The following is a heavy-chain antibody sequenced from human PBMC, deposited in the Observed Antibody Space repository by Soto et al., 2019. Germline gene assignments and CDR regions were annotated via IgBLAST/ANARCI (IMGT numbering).Heavy chain of an antibody. V-gene: IGHV1-3*01. Sequence: QVQLVQSGAEVKKPGASVKVSCKASGYIFTSYAMHWVRQAPGQRLEWMGWINAGNGNTRFSQKFQARVTIIRDRSASTDYMELSSLRSEDTAVYYCARSRKMIMDVWGQGTTVTVSS. J-gene: IGHJ6*02. D-gene: IGHD3-16*01. CDR1: GYIFTSYA. CDR2: INAGNGNT. CDR3: ARSRKMIMDV.